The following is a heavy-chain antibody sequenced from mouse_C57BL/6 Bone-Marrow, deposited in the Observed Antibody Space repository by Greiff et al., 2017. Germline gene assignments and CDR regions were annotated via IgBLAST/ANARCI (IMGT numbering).Heavy chain of an antibody. V-gene: IGHV1-53*01. D-gene: IGHD1-1*01. CDR2: INPSNGGT. Sequence: QVQLQQPGTELVKPGASVKLSCKASGYTFTSYWMHWVKQRPGQGLEWIGNINPSNGGTNYNEKFKSKATLTVDKSSSTACMQLSSLTSEDSAVYYGARLSGSSIHWYFDVWGTGTTVTVSS. CDR1: GYTFTSYW. J-gene: IGHJ1*03. CDR3: ARLSGSSIHWYFDV.